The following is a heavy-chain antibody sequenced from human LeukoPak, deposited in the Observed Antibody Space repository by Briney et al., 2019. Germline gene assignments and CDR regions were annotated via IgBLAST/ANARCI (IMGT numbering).Heavy chain of an antibody. Sequence: GGSLRLSSAASVVTFLIYNMSWGRQAPGKGLEWVSYISSSSNSIYYADSVKGRFTISRDNAKNSLHLQMNSLRDEDTAVYYCARGICRCGGCYSSRLACDIWGQGTMVTVSS. D-gene: IGHD2-15*01. CDR1: VVTFLIYN. J-gene: IGHJ3*02. CDR3: ARGICRCGGCYSSRLACDI. CDR2: ISSSSNSI. V-gene: IGHV3-48*02.